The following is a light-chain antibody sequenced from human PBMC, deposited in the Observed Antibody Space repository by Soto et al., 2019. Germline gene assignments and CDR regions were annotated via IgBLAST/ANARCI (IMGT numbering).Light chain of an antibody. CDR2: GAS. Sequence: EIVITQSPSTLSVSPGERATLSCRASQSVSSNLAWYQQKPGQAPRLPIYGASTRATGIPARFSGSGSGTEFTLTISSLQSEDYAVYYCQPYNDWPSWTFGQGTKVDIK. CDR1: QSVSSN. CDR3: QPYNDWPSWT. V-gene: IGKV3D-15*01. J-gene: IGKJ1*01.